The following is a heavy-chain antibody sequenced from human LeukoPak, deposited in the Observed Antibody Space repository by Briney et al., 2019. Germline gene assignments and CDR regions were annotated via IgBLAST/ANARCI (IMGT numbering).Heavy chain of an antibody. CDR3: ARTPAAFGMDV. J-gene: IGHJ6*02. CDR2: IYHNGIT. CDR1: RYSISSGSY. Sequence: TSETLSLTCTVSRYSISSGSYWGWIRQPPGKGLEWIGSIYHNGITYYNPSLKSRVTISVDTSKKQLSLKLSSVTAADTAVYYCARTPAAFGMDVWGQGTTVTVSS. V-gene: IGHV4-38-2*02. D-gene: IGHD6-13*01.